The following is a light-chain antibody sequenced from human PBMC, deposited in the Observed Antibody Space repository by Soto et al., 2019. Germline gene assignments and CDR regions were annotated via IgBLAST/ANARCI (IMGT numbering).Light chain of an antibody. J-gene: IGKJ1*01. V-gene: IGKV3-20*01. CDR3: QQYGTSPWP. Sequence: LTPYPVTLCFSNGGRSTLSCMASQGVSSSYLAWYQQKPGQAPRLLIYGASSRATGIPDRFSGSGSGTDFTLTISRLEPQDFAVYYCQQYGTSPWPFGQGTNVDI. CDR1: QGVSSSY. CDR2: GAS.